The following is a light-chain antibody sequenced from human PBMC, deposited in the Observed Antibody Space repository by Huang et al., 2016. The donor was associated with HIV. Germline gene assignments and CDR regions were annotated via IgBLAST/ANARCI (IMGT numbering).Light chain of an antibody. J-gene: IGKJ1*01. V-gene: IGKV4-1*01. Sequence: DIVMTQSPDSLAVSLGERAIINCKASRSVLYKSNNKNYLAWYQQKPGQPPKLVVYWASTRESGVPDRFSGSGSGTDFSLTISSLRAEDVAVYYCQQYYSTPPTFGQGTKVEL. CDR2: WAS. CDR1: RSVLYKSNNKNY. CDR3: QQYYSTPPT.